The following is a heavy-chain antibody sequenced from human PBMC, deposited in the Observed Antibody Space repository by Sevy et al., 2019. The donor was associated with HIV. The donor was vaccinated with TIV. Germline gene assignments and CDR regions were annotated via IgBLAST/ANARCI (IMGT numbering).Heavy chain of an antibody. V-gene: IGHV1-69*13. CDR1: GGTFSSYA. D-gene: IGHD3-22*01. Sequence: ASVKVSCKASGGTFSSYAISWVRQAPGQGLEWMGGIIPIFGTANYAQKFQGRVTITADESTSTAYMELSSLRSEDTAVSYCAREGGRYYDSSGYYYGYWGQGTLVTVSS. CDR3: AREGGRYYDSSGYYYGY. J-gene: IGHJ4*02. CDR2: IIPIFGTA.